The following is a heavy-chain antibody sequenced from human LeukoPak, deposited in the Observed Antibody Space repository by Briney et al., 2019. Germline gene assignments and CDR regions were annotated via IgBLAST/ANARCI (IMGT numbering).Heavy chain of an antibody. D-gene: IGHD6-13*01. V-gene: IGHV4-39*07. CDR3: AILGGYPNWFDP. CDR2: IYYSGST. Sequence: SETLSLTCTVSGGSISSSSYYWGWIRQPPGKGLEWIGSIYYSGSTYYNPSLKSRVTISVDTSKNQFSLKLSSVTAADTAVYYCAILGGYPNWFDPWGQGTLVTVSS. CDR1: GGSISSSSYY. J-gene: IGHJ5*02.